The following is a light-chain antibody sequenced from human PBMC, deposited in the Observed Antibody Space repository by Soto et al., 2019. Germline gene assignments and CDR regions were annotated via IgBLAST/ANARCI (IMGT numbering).Light chain of an antibody. Sequence: QSVLTQPPSVSGAPGQRVTIPCTGSSSNIGSFYDVHWYQQLPGTVPKLLIYGDNNRPSGVPDRFSGSKSGPSASLATTGLQPEDEADYYCQSYDNSRSLVVFGGGTKLTVL. V-gene: IGLV1-40*01. CDR1: SSNIGSFYD. J-gene: IGLJ2*01. CDR2: GDN. CDR3: QSYDNSRSLVV.